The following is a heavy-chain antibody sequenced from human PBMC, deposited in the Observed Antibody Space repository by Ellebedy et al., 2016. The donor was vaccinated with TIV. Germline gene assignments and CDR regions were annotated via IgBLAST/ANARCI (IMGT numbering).Heavy chain of an antibody. Sequence: GESLKISCKGSGYSFTNYWISWVRQMPGKGLEWMGRIDPSDSYTNYSPSFQGHVTISADKSISTAYLQWSSLKASDTAMYYCATRDCSGGSCYPAGAAFDIWGQGTMVTVSS. CDR2: IDPSDSYT. J-gene: IGHJ3*02. CDR1: GYSFTNYW. V-gene: IGHV5-10-1*01. CDR3: ATRDCSGGSCYPAGAAFDI. D-gene: IGHD2-15*01.